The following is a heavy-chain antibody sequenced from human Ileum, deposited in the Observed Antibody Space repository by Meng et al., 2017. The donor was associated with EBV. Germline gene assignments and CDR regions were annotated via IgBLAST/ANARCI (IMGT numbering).Heavy chain of an antibody. Sequence: QLQPWGVGWSKPSETLSLTCGVYGWSFNDYYWSWIRQSPGKGLEWIGEIHPSEITNYNPSLNSRVTISVDTSKNQFSLKLTSVTAADTAMYYCTRGLDYAKQGYWGQGTLVTVSS. D-gene: IGHD4-17*01. CDR2: IHPSEIT. CDR1: GWSFNDYY. CDR3: TRGLDYAKQGY. J-gene: IGHJ4*02. V-gene: IGHV4-34*01.